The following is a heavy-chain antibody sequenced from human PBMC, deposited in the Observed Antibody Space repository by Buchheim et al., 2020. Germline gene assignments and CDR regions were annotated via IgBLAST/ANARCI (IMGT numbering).Heavy chain of an antibody. CDR1: GFTFSSYA. J-gene: IGHJ4*02. CDR3: AREGALGIAVAGTIDY. CDR2: ISYDGSNK. V-gene: IGHV3-30-3*01. Sequence: QVQLVESGGGVVQPGRSLRLSCAASGFTFSSYAMHWVRQAPGKGLEWVAVISYDGSNKYYADSVKGRFTISRDNSKKTLYLQMNSLRAEDTAVYYCAREGALGIAVAGTIDYWGQGTL. D-gene: IGHD6-19*01.